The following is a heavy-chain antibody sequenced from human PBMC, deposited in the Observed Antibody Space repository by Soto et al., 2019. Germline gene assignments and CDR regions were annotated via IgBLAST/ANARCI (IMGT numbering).Heavy chain of an antibody. CDR1: GYSFTSYW. CDR3: ASAVDTGGTPPSYYYYGMDV. CDR2: IDPSDSYT. D-gene: IGHD3-16*01. Sequence: PGESLKISCKGSGYSFTSYWISWVRQMPGKGLEWMGRIDPSDSYTNYSPSFQGHVTISADKSISTAYLQWSSLKASDTAMYYCASAVDTGGTPPSYYYYGMDVWGQGTTVTVSS. J-gene: IGHJ6*02. V-gene: IGHV5-10-1*01.